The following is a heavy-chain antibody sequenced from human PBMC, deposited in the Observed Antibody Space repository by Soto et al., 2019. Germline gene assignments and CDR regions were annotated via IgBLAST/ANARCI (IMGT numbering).Heavy chain of an antibody. D-gene: IGHD1-20*01. Sequence: SETLSLTCTVSGGSISSYYWSWIRQPPGKGLEWIGYIYYSGSTNYNPSLKSRVTISVDTSKNQFSLKLSSVTATDTAVYYCARSKPPYNWNYWGQGTLVTVSS. CDR2: IYYSGST. CDR1: GGSISSYY. CDR3: ARSKPPYNWNY. V-gene: IGHV4-59*08. J-gene: IGHJ4*02.